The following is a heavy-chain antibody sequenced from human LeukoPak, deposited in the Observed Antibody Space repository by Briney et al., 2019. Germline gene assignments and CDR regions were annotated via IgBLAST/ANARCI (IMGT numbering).Heavy chain of an antibody. CDR2: ISYDGSNK. Sequence: GRSLRLSCAASGFTFSSYAMHWVRQAPGKGLEWVAVISYDGSNKYYADSVKGRFTISRVNSKNTLYLQMNSLRAEDTAVYYCARVSPRITMVRGVTYDYWGQGTLVTVSS. CDR1: GFTFSSYA. D-gene: IGHD3-10*01. CDR3: ARVSPRITMVRGVTYDY. J-gene: IGHJ4*02. V-gene: IGHV3-30*04.